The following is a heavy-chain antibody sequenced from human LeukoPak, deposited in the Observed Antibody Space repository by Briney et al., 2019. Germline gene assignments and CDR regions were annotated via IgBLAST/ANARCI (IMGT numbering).Heavy chain of an antibody. V-gene: IGHV3-7*05. D-gene: IGHD3-22*01. Sequence: PGGSLRLSCAASGFTFSSYWMSWVRQAPGKGLEWVANIKEDGSDKYYVDSGKGRFTISRDNAKNSLYVQMNRLRAEDTAMYYCARYRKYDSSGYEPRLDYWGQGTLVTVSS. CDR3: ARYRKYDSSGYEPRLDY. CDR2: IKEDGSDK. CDR1: GFTFSSYW. J-gene: IGHJ4*02.